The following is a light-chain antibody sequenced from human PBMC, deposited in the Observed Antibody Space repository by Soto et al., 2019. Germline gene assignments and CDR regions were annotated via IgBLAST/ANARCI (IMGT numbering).Light chain of an antibody. J-gene: IGKJ4*01. Sequence: DSQMSQKSNSLYASVGDKGTVICRSSQSISSYLNWYQQKPGKAPKLLIFTASTLQSGVPSRFSGSGSGTDFGLTICCLHPVAFPTCRCQQSYTTPLGLDGGTKVDI. CDR2: TAS. V-gene: IGKV1-39*01. CDR3: QQSYTTPLG. CDR1: QSISSY.